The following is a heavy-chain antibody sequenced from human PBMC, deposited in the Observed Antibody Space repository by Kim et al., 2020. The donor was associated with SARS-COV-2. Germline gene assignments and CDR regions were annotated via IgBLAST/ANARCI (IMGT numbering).Heavy chain of an antibody. CDR1: GYTFTGYY. V-gene: IGHV1-2*06. CDR2: INPNSGGT. J-gene: IGHJ6*02. D-gene: IGHD4-17*01. Sequence: ASVKVSCKASGYTFTGYYMHWVRQAPGQGLEWMGRINPNSGGTNYAQKFQGRVTMTRDTSISTAYMELSRLRSDDTAVYYCARGPNYGDFMYYYYGMDVWGQGTTVTVSS. CDR3: ARGPNYGDFMYYYYGMDV.